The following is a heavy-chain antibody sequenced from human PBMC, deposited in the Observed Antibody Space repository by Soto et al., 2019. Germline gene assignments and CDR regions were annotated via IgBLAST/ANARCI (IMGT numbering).Heavy chain of an antibody. J-gene: IGHJ4*02. CDR1: GGSFRGYD. Sequence: ALEPLSRTYAVYGGSFRGYDGSLIRQPPGKGLEWIGYIYYSGSTYYNPSLKSRVTISVDTSKNQFSLKLSSVTAADTAVYYCAPQVVPTATKKPWGQGTLVTLSS. CDR2: IYYSGST. CDR3: APQVVPTATKKP. V-gene: IGHV4-34*01. D-gene: IGHD2-2*01.